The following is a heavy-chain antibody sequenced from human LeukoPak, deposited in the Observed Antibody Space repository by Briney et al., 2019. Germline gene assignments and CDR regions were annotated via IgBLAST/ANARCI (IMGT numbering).Heavy chain of an antibody. V-gene: IGHV3-21*01. J-gene: IGHJ6*03. CDR2: ISSSSSYI. Sequence: GGSLRLSCAASGFTFSTYSMNWVRQAPGGGREWVSSISSSSSYIYYADSVKGRFTISRDNAKKSVYLQMNSLRAEDTAVYYCARAYSERYGLGYYYMDVWGKGTTVTISS. D-gene: IGHD1-26*01. CDR1: GFTFSTYS. CDR3: ARAYSERYGLGYYYMDV.